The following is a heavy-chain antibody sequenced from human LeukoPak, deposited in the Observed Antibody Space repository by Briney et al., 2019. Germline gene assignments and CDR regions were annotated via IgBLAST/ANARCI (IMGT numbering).Heavy chain of an antibody. CDR1: GGSISSYY. CDR3: ARGPTYYYDSSGYSFFFQH. Sequence: SETLSLTCTVSGGSISSYYWSWIRQPPGKGLEWIGYISYSGSTNYNPSLKSRVTISVDTSKNQFSLKLSSVTAADTAVYYCARGPTYYYDSSGYSFFFQHWGQGALVTVSS. CDR2: ISYSGST. D-gene: IGHD3-22*01. J-gene: IGHJ1*01. V-gene: IGHV4-59*12.